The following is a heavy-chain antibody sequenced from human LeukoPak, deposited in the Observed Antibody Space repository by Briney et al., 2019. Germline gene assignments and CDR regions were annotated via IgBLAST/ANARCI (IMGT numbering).Heavy chain of an antibody. CDR1: GYTFTGYY. Sequence: ASVKVSCKASGYTFTGYYMHWVRQAPGQGLDWMGCINPNSGGTNYAQKFQGRVTMTRDTSISTAYMELSRLRSDDTAVYYCARKRWFGELSSDYWGQGTLVTVSS. D-gene: IGHD3-10*01. CDR3: ARKRWFGELSSDY. CDR2: INPNSGGT. J-gene: IGHJ4*02. V-gene: IGHV1-2*02.